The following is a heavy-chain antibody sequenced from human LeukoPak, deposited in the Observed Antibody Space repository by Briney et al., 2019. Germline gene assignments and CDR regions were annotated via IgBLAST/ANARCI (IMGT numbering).Heavy chain of an antibody. CDR3: ARWGLGPSFDY. D-gene: IGHD1-26*01. V-gene: IGHV3-21*01. CDR1: GFMFNGYS. CDR2: ISGGSDYI. Sequence: GGSLRLSCAASGFMFNGYSMTWVRQAPGKGLEWVSYISGGSDYIFYTDSVKGRFTISRDNAEKSLYLQLNSLRVEDTAVYYCARWGLGPSFDYWGQGIRVTVSS. J-gene: IGHJ4*02.